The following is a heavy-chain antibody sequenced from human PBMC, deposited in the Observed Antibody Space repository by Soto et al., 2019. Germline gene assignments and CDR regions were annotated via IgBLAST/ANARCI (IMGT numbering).Heavy chain of an antibody. Sequence: VQLVESGGGVVQPGRSLRLSCAASGFTFSSYAMHWVRQAPGKGLEWVAVISYDGSNKYYADSVKGRFTISRDNSKNTLYLQMNSLRAEDTAVYYCARERSYSFDYWGQGTLVTVSS. CDR1: GFTFSSYA. J-gene: IGHJ4*02. CDR3: ARERSYSFDY. V-gene: IGHV3-30-3*01. CDR2: ISYDGSNK. D-gene: IGHD1-26*01.